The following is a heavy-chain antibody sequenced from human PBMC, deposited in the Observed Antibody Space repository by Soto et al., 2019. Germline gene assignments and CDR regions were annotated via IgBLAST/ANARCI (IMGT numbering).Heavy chain of an antibody. Sequence: QVQLVQAGAEVKKPGSSVKLSCKASGGTFSTYAVSGVWQAPGKGLEWMGGISPIYGTANYAQKFQGRLTMTADESTSTVYMELSSLRSDDTAVYYCAREDKPGGYTPPGTSGFDSWGQGTLVTVSS. D-gene: IGHD1-7*01. V-gene: IGHV1-69*12. J-gene: IGHJ4*02. CDR1: GGTFSTYA. CDR2: ISPIYGTA. CDR3: AREDKPGGYTPPGTSGFDS.